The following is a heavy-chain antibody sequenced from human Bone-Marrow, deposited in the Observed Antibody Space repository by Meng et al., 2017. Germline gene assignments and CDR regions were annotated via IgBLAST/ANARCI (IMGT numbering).Heavy chain of an antibody. CDR2: INPDTGDT. D-gene: IGHD2-21*01. CDR3: ARDENISLGKLFGDY. Sequence: LLLSGAYLTHPETSVKVSCKPSGSTFTADYIHWVRKAPGQGLEWMGHINPDTGDTLYAQKFQGRVSMTGDTSISTAYVELSGLRSDDTAVYYCARDENISLGKLFGDYWGQGTLVTVFS. J-gene: IGHJ4*02. CDR1: GSTFTADY. V-gene: IGHV1-2*06.